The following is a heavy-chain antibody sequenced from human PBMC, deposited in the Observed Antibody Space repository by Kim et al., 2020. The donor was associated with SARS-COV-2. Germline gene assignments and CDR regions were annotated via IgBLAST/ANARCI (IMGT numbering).Heavy chain of an antibody. J-gene: IGHJ6*02. D-gene: IGHD2-2*01. Sequence: GGSLRLSCAASGFTFSSYSMNWVRQAPGKGLEWVSSISSSSSYIYYADSVKGRFTISRDNAKNSLYLQMNSLRAEDTAVYYCAREGGVVVPAGMDVWGQGTTVTVSS. V-gene: IGHV3-21*01. CDR2: ISSSSSYI. CDR3: AREGGVVVPAGMDV. CDR1: GFTFSSYS.